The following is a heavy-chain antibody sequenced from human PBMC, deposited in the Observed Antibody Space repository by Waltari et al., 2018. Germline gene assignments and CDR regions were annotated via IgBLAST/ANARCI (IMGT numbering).Heavy chain of an antibody. V-gene: IGHV3-7*01. Sequence: EAQLVQSGGGLVQPGGSLTLSCAASGFTISRFWMTWIRQAPGQGVQWVAHIVPDGSDKYYVDSVKGRFTISRDNAENSLLLQMSSLRVEDTALYYCVGWNDPINSWGQGTLVAVSS. J-gene: IGHJ4*02. CDR3: VGWNDPINS. CDR2: IVPDGSDK. D-gene: IGHD1-1*01. CDR1: GFTISRFW.